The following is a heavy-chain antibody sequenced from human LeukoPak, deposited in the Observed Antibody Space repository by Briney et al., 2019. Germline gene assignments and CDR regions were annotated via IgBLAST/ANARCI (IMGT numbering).Heavy chain of an antibody. J-gene: IGHJ1*01. CDR3: AKDPQWLVRAEYFQH. V-gene: IGHV3-30*02. D-gene: IGHD6-19*01. CDR2: IRYDGSNK. Sequence: PGGPLRLSCAASGFTFSSYEMNWVRQAPGKGREWGAFIRYDGSNKYYADSVKGRFTISRDNSKNTLYLQMNSLRAEDTAVYYCAKDPQWLVRAEYFQHWGQGTLVTVSS. CDR1: GFTFSSYE.